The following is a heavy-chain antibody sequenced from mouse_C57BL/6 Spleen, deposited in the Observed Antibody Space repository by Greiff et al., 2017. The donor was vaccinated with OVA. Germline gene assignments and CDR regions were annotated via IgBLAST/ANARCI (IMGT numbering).Heavy chain of an antibody. CDR1: GYTFTSYW. D-gene: IGHD1-1*01. CDR3: ARGGSSWYFDV. V-gene: IGHV1-59*01. CDR2: IDPSDSYT. J-gene: IGHJ1*03. Sequence: QVQLQQPGAELVRPGTSVKLSCKASGYTFTSYWMHWVKQRPGQGLEWIGVIDPSDSYTNYNQKFKGKATLTVDTSSSTAYMQLSSLTSEDSAVYYCARGGSSWYFDVWGTGTTVTVSS.